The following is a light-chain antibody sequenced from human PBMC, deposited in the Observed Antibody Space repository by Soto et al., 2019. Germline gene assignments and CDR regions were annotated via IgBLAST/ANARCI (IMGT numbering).Light chain of an antibody. Sequence: QSVLTQPPSLSGTPGQRVTISCSGSSSNIGGNTVHWYQHLPGTAPKLLIYINDQRPSGVPDRFSGSKSDTSGSLAISGLRSDDEGIYYCAAWDDNLSGPLFGGGTKVTVL. CDR3: AAWDDNLSGPL. V-gene: IGLV1-47*02. CDR2: IND. J-gene: IGLJ3*02. CDR1: SSNIGGNT.